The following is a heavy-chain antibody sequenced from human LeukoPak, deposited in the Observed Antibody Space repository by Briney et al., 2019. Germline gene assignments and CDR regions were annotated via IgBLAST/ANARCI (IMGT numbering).Heavy chain of an antibody. J-gene: IGHJ4*02. Sequence: SETLSLTCTVSGGSISSRDYYWGWIRQPAGKGRERIGTIYYSGRTFYNQYGKIRFTISVNKTKNAFSLKLSSVTAADTAVYFCARMVSDYYFDYWGQGTLVTVSS. CDR3: ARMVSDYYFDY. V-gene: IGHV4-39*01. CDR2: IYYSGRT. CDR1: GGSISSRDYY. D-gene: IGHD2-21*01.